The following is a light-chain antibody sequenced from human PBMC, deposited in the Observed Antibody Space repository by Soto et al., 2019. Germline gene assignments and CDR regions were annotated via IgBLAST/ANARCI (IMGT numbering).Light chain of an antibody. V-gene: IGKV3-20*01. CDR1: QSVGSRF. CDR3: QQSGTSPPVA. J-gene: IGKJ4*01. Sequence: EIVLTQSPGTLSLSPGERATLSCRAIQSVGSRFLAWYQQKPGQAPRLRIYGASNRATGIPDRFSGSGSGTDFTLTISRLEPEDFAVYYCQQSGTSPPVAFGGGTKVDI. CDR2: GAS.